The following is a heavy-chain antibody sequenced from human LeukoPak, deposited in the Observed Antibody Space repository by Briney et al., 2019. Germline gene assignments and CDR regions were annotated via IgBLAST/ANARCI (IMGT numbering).Heavy chain of an antibody. CDR3: ARGIPLYRGYYYYMDV. CDR2: ISSSSYI. D-gene: IGHD2-21*01. J-gene: IGHJ6*03. Sequence: GGSLRLSCAASGFTFSSYSMNWVRQAPGKGLEWVSSISSSSYIYYADSVRGRFTISRDNAKNSLYLQMNSLRAEDTAVYYCARGIPLYRGYYYYMDVWGKGTTVTVSS. V-gene: IGHV3-21*01. CDR1: GFTFSSYS.